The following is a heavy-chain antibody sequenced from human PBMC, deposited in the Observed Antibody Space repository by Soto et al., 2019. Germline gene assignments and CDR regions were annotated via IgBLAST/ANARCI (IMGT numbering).Heavy chain of an antibody. J-gene: IGHJ5*02. CDR1: GFTFSSYW. CDR3: ARVARGAWGTFDP. Sequence: EVQLVESGGGLVQPGGSLRLSCAASGFTFSSYWMHWVRQAPGKGLEWVSRIDYDGGTTSYADSVKGRFTISRDNAKNMLYLQMSSLTAEDTAVYYCARVARGAWGTFDPWGQGTLVTVSP. D-gene: IGHD3-16*01. V-gene: IGHV3-74*01. CDR2: IDYDGGTT.